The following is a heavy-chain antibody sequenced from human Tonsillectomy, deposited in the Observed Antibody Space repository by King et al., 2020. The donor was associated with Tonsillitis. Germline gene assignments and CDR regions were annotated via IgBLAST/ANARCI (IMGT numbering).Heavy chain of an antibody. D-gene: IGHD2-15*01. V-gene: IGHV3-64D*06. J-gene: IGHJ5*02. CDR1: GFTFSSYA. CDR3: VKVNAAVGNWFDP. CDR2: ISSIGGST. Sequence: VQLVESGGGLVKPGGSLRLSCSASGFTFSSYAMQWVRQAPGKGLEYVSAISSIGGSTYYADPVKGRFTISRDNSKNTLYLQMSSLRAEDTAVYYCVKVNAAVGNWFDPWGQGTLVTVSS.